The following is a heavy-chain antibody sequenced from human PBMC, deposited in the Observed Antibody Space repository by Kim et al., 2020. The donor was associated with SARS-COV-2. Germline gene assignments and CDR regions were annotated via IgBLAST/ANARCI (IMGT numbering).Heavy chain of an antibody. D-gene: IGHD1-26*01. J-gene: IGHJ4*02. CDR3: ARDPRDGYYFFDH. V-gene: IGHV3-30*07. Sequence: KAGAVKGRVSISRDNSKNTVWRQMNSLRAEDMAVYYCARDPRDGYYFFDHWGQGTLVTVSS.